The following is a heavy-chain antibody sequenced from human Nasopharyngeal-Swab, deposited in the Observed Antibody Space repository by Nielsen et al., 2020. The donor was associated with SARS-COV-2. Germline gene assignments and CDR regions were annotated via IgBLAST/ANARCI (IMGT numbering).Heavy chain of an antibody. CDR1: GYTLTELS. CDR3: ATAPMTTVTKGWFDP. D-gene: IGHD4-17*01. CDR2: FDPEDGET. J-gene: IGHJ5*02. V-gene: IGHV1-24*01. Sequence: ASVPVSCKVSGYTLTELSMHWVRQAPGKGLEWMGGFDPEDGETIYAQKFQGRVTMTEDTSTDTAYMELSSLRSEDTAVYYCATAPMTTVTKGWFDPWGQGTLVTVSS.